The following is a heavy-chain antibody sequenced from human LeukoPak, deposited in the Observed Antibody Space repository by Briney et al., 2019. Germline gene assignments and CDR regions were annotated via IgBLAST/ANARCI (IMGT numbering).Heavy chain of an antibody. V-gene: IGHV3-30-3*01. J-gene: IGHJ4*02. CDR1: GFTFSSYA. CDR2: ISYDGSNK. CDR3: ARDLDY. Sequence: PGRSLRLSCAASGFTFSSYAMHWVRQAPGTGLEWVAVISYDGSNKYYADSVKGRFTISRDNSKNTLYLQMNSLRAEDTAVYYCARDLDYWGQGTLVTVSS.